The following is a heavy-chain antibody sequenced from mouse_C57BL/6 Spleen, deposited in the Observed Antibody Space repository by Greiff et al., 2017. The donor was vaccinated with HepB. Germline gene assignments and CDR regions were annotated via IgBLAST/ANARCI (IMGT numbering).Heavy chain of an antibody. V-gene: IGHV1-61*01. CDR3: ARWGLRREWYFDV. CDR1: GYTFTSYW. CDR2: IYPSDSET. J-gene: IGHJ1*03. Sequence: QVQLQQPGAELVRPGSSVKLSCKASGYTFTSYWMDWVKQRPGQGLEWIGNIYPSDSETHYNQKFKDKATLTVDKSSSTAYMQLSSLTSEDSAVYYCARWGLRREWYFDVWGTGTTVTVSS. D-gene: IGHD2-4*01.